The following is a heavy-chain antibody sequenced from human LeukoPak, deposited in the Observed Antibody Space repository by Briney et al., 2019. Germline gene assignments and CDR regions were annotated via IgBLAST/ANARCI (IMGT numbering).Heavy chain of an antibody. D-gene: IGHD5-24*01. J-gene: IGHJ6*03. V-gene: IGHV4-61*02. CDR2: IFASGST. CDR1: GASISSGSYY. CDR3: ARVSWKDSGYNYYYSYYYMDV. Sequence: PSETLSLTCTVSGASISSGSYYWNWIRQPAGKGLEWIGRIFASGSTNYNPSLKSRVTISVDTSKNQFSLRLSSVTAADTAVYYCARVSWKDSGYNYYYSYYYMDVWGKGTTVTVSS.